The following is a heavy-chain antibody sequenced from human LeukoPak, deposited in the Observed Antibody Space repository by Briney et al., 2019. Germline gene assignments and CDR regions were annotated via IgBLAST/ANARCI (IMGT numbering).Heavy chain of an antibody. J-gene: IGHJ4*02. CDR1: GFTFSSYA. Sequence: GGSLRLSCAASGFTFSSYAMNWVRQAPGKGLEWVSYISSSGSTIYYADSVKGRFTISRDNAKNSLYLQMNSLRAEDTAVYYCARISSLIDYWGQGTLVTVSS. CDR3: ARISSLIDY. CDR2: ISSSGSTI. V-gene: IGHV3-48*03.